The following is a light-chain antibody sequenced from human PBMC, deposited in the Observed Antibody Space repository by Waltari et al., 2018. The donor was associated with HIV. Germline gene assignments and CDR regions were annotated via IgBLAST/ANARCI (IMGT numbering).Light chain of an antibody. CDR2: RDN. J-gene: IGLJ2*01. CDR1: SNNVGNQG. CDR3: ATWDISLSAVV. V-gene: IGLV10-54*04. Sequence: QAGLTQPPSVSKGMRQTATLTCTGNSNNVGNQGAAWLQQHQGHPPKLLSYRDNKRPSGISERFSASMSGNTASLTITGVQPEDEADYFFATWDISLSAVVFGGGTTLTVL.